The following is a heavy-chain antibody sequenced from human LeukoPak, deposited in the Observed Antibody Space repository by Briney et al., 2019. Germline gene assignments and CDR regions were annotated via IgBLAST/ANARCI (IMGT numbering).Heavy chain of an antibody. CDR1: GFTFSSYV. CDR2: ISYEGSNE. Sequence: GGSLRLSCAASGFTFSSYVMHWVRQDPGKGPKWVAIISYEGSNEYYADSVKGRFTISRDNSKNTLYLQMNSLRAEDTAVYYGARDSGDYGMDVWGQGTTVTVSS. V-gene: IGHV3-30*04. CDR3: ARDSGDYGMDV. J-gene: IGHJ6*02.